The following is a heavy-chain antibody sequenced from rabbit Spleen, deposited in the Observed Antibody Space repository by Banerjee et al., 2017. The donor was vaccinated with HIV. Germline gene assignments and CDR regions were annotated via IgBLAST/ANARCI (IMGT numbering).Heavy chain of an antibody. J-gene: IGHJ4*01. CDR3: ARGDNKVYRGSNL. CDR2: IYDGVSGNT. D-gene: IGHD7-1*01. V-gene: IGHV1S45*01. CDR1: GVSFSMSSY. Sequence: QEQLEESGGDLVKPGASLTLTCTASGVSFSMSSYMCWVRQAPGKGLEWIACIYDGVSGNTYYATWAKGRFTISKPSSTTVTLQMTSLTAADTATYFCARGDNKVYRGSNLWGQGTLVTVS.